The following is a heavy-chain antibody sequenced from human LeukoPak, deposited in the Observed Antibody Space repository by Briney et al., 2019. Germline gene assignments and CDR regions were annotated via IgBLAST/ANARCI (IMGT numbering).Heavy chain of an antibody. V-gene: IGHV3-21*04. CDR1: GFTFSSYS. D-gene: IGHD5-12*01. J-gene: IGHJ5*02. Sequence: GGSLRLSCAASGFTFSSYSMNWVRQAPGKGLEWVSSISSSSSYIYYADSVKGRFTISRDNAKNSLYLQMNSLRAEDTAVYYCARDKDKWLRFGGLNWFDPWGQGTLVTVSS. CDR3: ARDKDKWLRFGGLNWFDP. CDR2: ISSSSSYI.